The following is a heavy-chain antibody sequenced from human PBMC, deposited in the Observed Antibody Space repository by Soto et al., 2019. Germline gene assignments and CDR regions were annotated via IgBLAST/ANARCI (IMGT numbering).Heavy chain of an antibody. J-gene: IGHJ4*02. D-gene: IGHD2-15*01. V-gene: IGHV5-51*01. CDR1: GYSFTSYW. CDR3: ARGPSLSSCYFDY. Sequence: RGESLKISCKGSGYSFTSYWIGWVRQMPGKGLEWMGIIYPGDSDTRYSPSFQGQVTISADKTISTAYLQWSSLKASDTAMYYCARGPSLSSCYFDYWGQGTLVTVSS. CDR2: IYPGDSDT.